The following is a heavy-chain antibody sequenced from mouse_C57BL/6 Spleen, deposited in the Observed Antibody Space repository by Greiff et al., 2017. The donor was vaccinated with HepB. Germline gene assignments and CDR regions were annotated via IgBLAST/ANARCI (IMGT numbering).Heavy chain of an antibody. CDR1: GFTFSSYA. CDR2: ISDGGSYT. D-gene: IGHD3-3*01. J-gene: IGHJ2*01. V-gene: IGHV5-4*03. Sequence: EVKLEESGGGLVKPGGSLKLSCAASGFTFSSYAMSWVRQTPEKRLEWVATISDGGSYTYYPDNVKGRFTISRDNAKNNLYLQMSHLKSEDTAMYYCARGGRGRGYFDYWGQGTTLTVSS. CDR3: ARGGRGRGYFDY.